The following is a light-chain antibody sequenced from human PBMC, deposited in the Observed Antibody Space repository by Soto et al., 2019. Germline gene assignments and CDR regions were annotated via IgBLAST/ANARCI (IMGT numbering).Light chain of an antibody. V-gene: IGLV2-14*03. CDR2: DVS. Sequence: QSALTPPASVSGSPGQSITISCTGTSSDVGGYNYVSWYQQHPGKAPKLMIYDVSNRPSGVSNRFSGSKSGNTASLTISGLQTEDESDYYCSSYTGSSTYVFGTGT. CDR3: SSYTGSSTYV. J-gene: IGLJ1*01. CDR1: SSDVGGYNY.